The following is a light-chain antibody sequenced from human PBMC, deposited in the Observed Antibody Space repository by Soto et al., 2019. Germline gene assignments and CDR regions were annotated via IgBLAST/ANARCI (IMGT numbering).Light chain of an antibody. Sequence: EIVLTQSPATLSLSPGERATLSCRASQSVSSYLAWYQQKPGQAPRLLIYDASNRATGIPARFSGSGSGTEFTLTISSLQSEDFAVYYCQQYGNSPLTFGGGTKVDIK. CDR1: QSVSSY. CDR3: QQYGNSPLT. J-gene: IGKJ4*01. V-gene: IGKV3-11*01. CDR2: DAS.